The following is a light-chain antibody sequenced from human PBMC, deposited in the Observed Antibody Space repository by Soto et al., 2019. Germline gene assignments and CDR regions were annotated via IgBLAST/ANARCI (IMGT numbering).Light chain of an antibody. CDR3: CSYAGSNIWV. Sequence: QSALTQPASVSGSPGQSITISCTGSSSDVGSNNLVSWYQQHPGKAPKLMIYEGTKRPSGVSNRFSGSKSVNTASLTISGLQAEDEADYYCCSYAGSNIWVFGGGTKVTVL. CDR2: EGT. V-gene: IGLV2-23*01. CDR1: SSDVGSNNL. J-gene: IGLJ3*02.